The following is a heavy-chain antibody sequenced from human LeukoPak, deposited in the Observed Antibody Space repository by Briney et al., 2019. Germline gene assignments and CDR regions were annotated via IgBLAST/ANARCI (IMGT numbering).Heavy chain of an antibody. D-gene: IGHD3-22*01. CDR2: INWNGGST. Sequence: GGSLRLSCAASGFTFDNYGMSWVRHAPGKGLEWVSGINWNGGSTGYADSVKGRFTISRDNAKNSLYLQMNSLRAGDTALYYCARIDTYYYDSSGYYSAFDIWGQGTIVTVSS. CDR1: GFTFDNYG. V-gene: IGHV3-20*04. J-gene: IGHJ3*02. CDR3: ARIDTYYYDSSGYYSAFDI.